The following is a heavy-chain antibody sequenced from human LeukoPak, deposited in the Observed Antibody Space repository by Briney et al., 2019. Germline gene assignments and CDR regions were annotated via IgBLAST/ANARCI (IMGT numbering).Heavy chain of an antibody. CDR1: GFTFSSYW. CDR2: IKQDGSEK. CDR3: ARDFSRGWLLPFDY. Sequence: GGSLRLSCAASGFTFSSYWMSWVRQAPGKGLEWVANIKQDGSEKYYVDSVKGRFAISRDNAKNSLYLQMNSLRAEDTAVYYCARDFSRGWLLPFDYWGQGTLVTVSS. D-gene: IGHD2-21*01. J-gene: IGHJ4*02. V-gene: IGHV3-7*01.